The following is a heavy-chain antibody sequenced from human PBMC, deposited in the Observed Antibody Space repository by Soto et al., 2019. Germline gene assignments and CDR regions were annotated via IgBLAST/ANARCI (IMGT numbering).Heavy chain of an antibody. CDR3: ARVDYCGGDCYSFMDV. CDR1: GFTFSSYA. D-gene: IGHD2-21*02. CDR2: ISYDGSNK. J-gene: IGHJ6*02. V-gene: IGHV3-30-3*01. Sequence: GGSLRLSCAASGFTFSSYAMHWVRQAPGKGLEWVAFISYDGSNKYYADSVKGRFTISRDNSKITLYLQMNSLRAEDTAVYYCARVDYCGGDCYSFMDVWGQGTTVTVSS.